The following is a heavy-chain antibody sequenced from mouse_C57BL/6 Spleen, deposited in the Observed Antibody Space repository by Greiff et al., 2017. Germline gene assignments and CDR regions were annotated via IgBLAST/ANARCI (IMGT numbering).Heavy chain of an antibody. J-gene: IGHJ3*01. V-gene: IGHV5-12*01. Sequence: EVKLVESGGGLVQPGGSLKLSCAASGFTFSDYYMYWVRQTPEKRLEWVAYISNGGGSTYYPDTVKGRFTISRDNAKNTLYLQMSRLKSEDTAMYYCARQRDYGGFAYWGQGTLVTVSA. D-gene: IGHD2-4*01. CDR2: ISNGGGST. CDR1: GFTFSDYY. CDR3: ARQRDYGGFAY.